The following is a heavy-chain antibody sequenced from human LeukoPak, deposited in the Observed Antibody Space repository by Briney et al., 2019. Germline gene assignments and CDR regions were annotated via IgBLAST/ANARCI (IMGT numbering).Heavy chain of an antibody. V-gene: IGHV4-59*05. CDR3: ARQRTMVRGVITG. CDR2: IYYSGST. J-gene: IGHJ4*02. Sequence: PSETLSLTCTVSGGSISSYYWSWIRQPPGKGLEWIGSIYYSGSTYYNPSLKSRVTISVDTSKNQFSLKLSSVTAADTAVYYCARQRTMVRGVITGWGQGTLVTVSS. CDR1: GGSISSYY. D-gene: IGHD3-10*01.